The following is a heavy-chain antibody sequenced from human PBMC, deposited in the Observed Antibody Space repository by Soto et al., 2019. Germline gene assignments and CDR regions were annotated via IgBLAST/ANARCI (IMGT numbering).Heavy chain of an antibody. J-gene: IGHJ6*03. CDR3: AKTVREYSRGVGYYYYMDV. D-gene: IGHD6-13*01. CDR2: ISGSGGST. CDR1: GFTFSSYA. Sequence: GGSLRLSCAASGFTFSSYAMSWVRQAPGKGLEWVSAISGSGGSTYYADSVKGRFTISRDNSKNTLYLQMNSLRAEDTAVYYCAKTVREYSRGVGYYYYMDVWGKGTTVTVSS. V-gene: IGHV3-23*01.